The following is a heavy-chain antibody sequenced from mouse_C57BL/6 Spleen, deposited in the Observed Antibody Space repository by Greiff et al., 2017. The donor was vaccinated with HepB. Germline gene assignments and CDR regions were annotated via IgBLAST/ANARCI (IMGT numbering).Heavy chain of an antibody. J-gene: IGHJ3*01. CDR3: ARRGLYYDYDWFAY. Sequence: EVQLQQSGPELVKPGASVKISCMASGYTFTDYYMNWVKQSHGKSLEWIGDINPNNGGTSYNQKFKGKATLTVDKSSSTAYMELRSLTSEDSAVYYCARRGLYYDYDWFAYWGQGTLVTVSA. D-gene: IGHD2-4*01. CDR1: GYTFTDYY. V-gene: IGHV1-26*01. CDR2: INPNNGGT.